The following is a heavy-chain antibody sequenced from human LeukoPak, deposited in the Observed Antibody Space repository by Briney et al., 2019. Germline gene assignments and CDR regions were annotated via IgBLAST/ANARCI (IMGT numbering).Heavy chain of an antibody. V-gene: IGHV1-3*03. Sequence: ASVKVSCKASGYTFTSYVIQWVRQAPGQRFEWMGWINAGNGNTKYSQEFQGRVTITRDTFASTAYMELSSLRSEDMAVYYCARGRGAPYYYYMDVWGKGTTVTVSS. CDR1: GYTFTSYV. D-gene: IGHD3-10*01. CDR3: ARGRGAPYYYYMDV. J-gene: IGHJ6*03. CDR2: INAGNGNT.